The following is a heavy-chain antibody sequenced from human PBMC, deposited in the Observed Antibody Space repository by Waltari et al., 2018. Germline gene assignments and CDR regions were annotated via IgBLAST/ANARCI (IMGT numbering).Heavy chain of an antibody. CDR3: ARDKEVGSASGDINFFDY. J-gene: IGHJ4*02. D-gene: IGHD2-15*01. CDR1: GGTFSTSA. Sequence: QVQLVQSGAEVKKPGSSVKVACKASGGTFSTSAFSWVRQAPGQGLEWMGGIIPIFGTPNYAPKFQGRLIISADESTSTAYMELSSLRSQDTAVYYCARDKEVGSASGDINFFDYWGQGTLVAVSS. CDR2: IIPIFGTP. V-gene: IGHV1-69*12.